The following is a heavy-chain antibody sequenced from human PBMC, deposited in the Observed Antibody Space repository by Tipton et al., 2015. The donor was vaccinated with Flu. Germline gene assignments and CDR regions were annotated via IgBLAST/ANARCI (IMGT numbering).Heavy chain of an antibody. D-gene: IGHD7-27*01. J-gene: IGHJ3*02. CDR2: IYASGVT. CDR3: ARDPHKLGGESDAFDI. Sequence: TLSLTCTVSGGSMSNNFWSWFRQPAEKGLEWIGRIYASGVTNYNPSLKSRVTMSIDTSKNQFSRRLSSVTAADTAVYYCARDPHKLGGESDAFDIWGQGTMVTVSS. V-gene: IGHV4-4*07. CDR1: GGSMSNNF.